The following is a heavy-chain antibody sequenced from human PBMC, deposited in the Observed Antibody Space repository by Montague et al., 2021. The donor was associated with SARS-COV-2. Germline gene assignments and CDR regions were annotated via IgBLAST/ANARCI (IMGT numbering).Heavy chain of an antibody. CDR3: ARDGADYSFAYYHEMDV. Sequence: TLSLTCNVSGGSMISGGYYWSWIRQPPGKGLEWIGYVYSGGTTYYNPSLKSRVTTSEDMSKNQFSLRLTSVTAADTAVYYCARDGADYSFAYYHEMDVWGQGIAVTVSS. CDR1: GGSMISGGYY. CDR2: VYSGGTT. V-gene: IGHV4-31*03. J-gene: IGHJ6*02. D-gene: IGHD5-12*01.